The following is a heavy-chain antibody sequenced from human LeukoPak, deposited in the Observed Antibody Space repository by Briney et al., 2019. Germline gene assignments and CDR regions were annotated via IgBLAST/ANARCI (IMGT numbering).Heavy chain of an antibody. CDR2: ISYDGSNK. J-gene: IGHJ6*02. V-gene: IGHV3-30*04. CDR3: ARDVVAENWNYAGYYGTDV. CDR1: GFTFSSYA. D-gene: IGHD1-7*01. Sequence: GGSLRLSCAASGFTFSSYAMHWVRQAPGKGLEWVAVISYDGSNKYYADSVKGRFTISRDNSKNTLYLQMNSLRAEDTAVYYCARDVVAENWNYAGYYGTDVWGQGTTVTVSS.